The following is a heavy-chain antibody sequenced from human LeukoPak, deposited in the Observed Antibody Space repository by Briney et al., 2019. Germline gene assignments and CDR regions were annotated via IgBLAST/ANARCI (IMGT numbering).Heavy chain of an antibody. CDR2: MNPNSGNT. J-gene: IGHJ3*02. Sequence: ASVKVSCKASGYTFTSYDINWVRQATGQGLEGMGWMNPNSGNTGYAQKFQGRVTMTRNTSISTAYMELSSLRSEDTAVYYCARGNTIFGVVIIAFDIWGQGTMVTVSS. V-gene: IGHV1-8*01. CDR1: GYTFTSYD. D-gene: IGHD3-3*01. CDR3: ARGNTIFGVVIIAFDI.